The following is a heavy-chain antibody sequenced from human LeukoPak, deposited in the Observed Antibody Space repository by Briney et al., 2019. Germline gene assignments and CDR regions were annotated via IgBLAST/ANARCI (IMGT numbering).Heavy chain of an antibody. D-gene: IGHD3-10*01. Sequence: GGSLRLSCAASGFTFSSYWMSWVRQAPGKGLEWVANIKQDGSEQYYVDSVKGRFTISRDNAKNSLYLQMNSLRAADTAVYYCARDPPGTMVRGVHYYYYGMDVWGQGTTVTVSS. CDR3: ARDPPGTMVRGVHYYYYGMDV. CDR2: IKQDGSEQ. CDR1: GFTFSSYW. V-gene: IGHV3-7*05. J-gene: IGHJ6*02.